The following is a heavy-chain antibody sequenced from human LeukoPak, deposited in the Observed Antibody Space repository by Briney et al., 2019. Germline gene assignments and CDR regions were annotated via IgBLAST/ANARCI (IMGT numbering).Heavy chain of an antibody. D-gene: IGHD6-19*01. CDR1: GFTVSSNY. CDR2: IYSGGST. V-gene: IGHV3-53*01. CDR3: ARRYSSAWSFDY. Sequence: PGGSLRLSCAASGFTVSSNYMSWVRQAPGKGLEWVSVIYSGGSTYYADSVKGRFTISRDNSKNTLYLQMYSLRAEDTAVYYCARRYSSAWSFDYWGQGTLVTVSS. J-gene: IGHJ4*02.